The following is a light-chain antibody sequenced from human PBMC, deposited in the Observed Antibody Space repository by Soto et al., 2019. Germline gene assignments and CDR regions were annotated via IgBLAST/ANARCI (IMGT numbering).Light chain of an antibody. CDR1: LDVTAD. CDR3: QQYKDWTTT. V-gene: IGKV3-15*01. Sequence: EIRMTQFPATLSTSPGGGATLSCRGALDVTADFAWDQLKRGQPPRLLFYDISTMSTGVPARFSGSESGTEFTLSISSLQSEDFVVYYCQQYKDWTTTFGQGTKVDI. J-gene: IGKJ1*01. CDR2: DIS.